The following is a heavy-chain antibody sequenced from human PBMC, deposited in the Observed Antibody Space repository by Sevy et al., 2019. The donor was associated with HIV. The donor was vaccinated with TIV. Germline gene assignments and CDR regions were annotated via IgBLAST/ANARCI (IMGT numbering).Heavy chain of an antibody. J-gene: IGHJ3*02. CDR3: ARAVWDGDAFDI. V-gene: IGHV4-61*02. CDR1: GGSISSGSYY. CDR2: IYTSGST. D-gene: IGHD1-26*01. Sequence: SETLSLTCTVSGGSISSGSYYWSWIRQPAGKGLEWIGRIYTSGSTNYNPSLKSRVTISVDTSKNQFSLKLSSVTAADTAVYYGARAVWDGDAFDIWGQGTMVTVSS.